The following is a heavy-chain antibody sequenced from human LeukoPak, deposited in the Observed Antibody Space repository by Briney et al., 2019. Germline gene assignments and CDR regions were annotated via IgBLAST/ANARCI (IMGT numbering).Heavy chain of an antibody. CDR2: ISYDGSNK. V-gene: IGHV3-30*03. J-gene: IGHJ4*02. Sequence: GRSLRLSCAASGFTFSSYGMHWVRQAPGKGLEWVAVISYDGSNKYYADSVKGRFTISRDNSKNTLYLQMNSLRAEDTAVYYCARHEPYNSGSHYDYWGQGTLVTVSS. CDR3: ARHEPYNSGSHYDY. CDR1: GFTFSSYG. D-gene: IGHD3-10*01.